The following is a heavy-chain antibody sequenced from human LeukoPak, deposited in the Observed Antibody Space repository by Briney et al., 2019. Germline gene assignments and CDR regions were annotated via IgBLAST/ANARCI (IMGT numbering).Heavy chain of an antibody. J-gene: IGHJ4*02. D-gene: IGHD3-10*01. CDR3: ARYYGPFDY. Sequence: TSETLSLTCAVYGGSFSGYYWSWIRQPPGKGLEWIGEINHSGSTNYNPSLKSRVTISVDTSKNQFSLKLSSVTAADTAVYYCARYYGPFDYWGQGTLVNVAS. CDR1: GGSFSGYY. V-gene: IGHV4-34*01. CDR2: INHSGST.